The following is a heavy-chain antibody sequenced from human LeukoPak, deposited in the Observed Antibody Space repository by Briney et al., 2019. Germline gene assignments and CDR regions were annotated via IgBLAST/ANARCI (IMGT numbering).Heavy chain of an antibody. CDR1: GYSFTSYW. Sequence: GESLKISCKGSGYSFTSYWIGWVRQMPGKGLEWMGIIYPGDSDTRYSPSFQGQVTISADKSISTAYLQWSSLRAEDTAVYYCAKYVPYGSGSSNYFDYWGQGTLVTVSS. D-gene: IGHD3-10*01. V-gene: IGHV5-51*01. CDR2: IYPGDSDT. CDR3: AKYVPYGSGSSNYFDY. J-gene: IGHJ4*02.